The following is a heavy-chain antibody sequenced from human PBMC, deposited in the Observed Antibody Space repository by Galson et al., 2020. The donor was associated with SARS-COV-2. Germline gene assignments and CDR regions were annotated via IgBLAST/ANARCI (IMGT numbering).Heavy chain of an antibody. CDR1: GDSVTSGGYY. J-gene: IGHJ3*02. Sequence: ASETLSLTCSVSGDSVTSGGYYWSWVHQHPGKGLEWIGYIYYSGTTYYNTSLQSRLTISVDTSKNQFSLKMTSLTAADTAVYYCARVAAAVKGAFDIWGQGTMVTVSS. CDR3: ARVAAAVKGAFDI. D-gene: IGHD6-13*01. CDR2: IYYSGTT. V-gene: IGHV4-31*03.